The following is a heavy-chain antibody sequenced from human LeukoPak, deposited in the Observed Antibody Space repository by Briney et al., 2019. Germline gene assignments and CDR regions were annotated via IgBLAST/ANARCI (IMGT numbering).Heavy chain of an antibody. D-gene: IGHD2-15*01. J-gene: IGHJ3*02. CDR1: GYTFTSYG. CDR2: ISAYNGST. CDR3: ARLVVVAATDAFDI. V-gene: IGHV1-18*01. Sequence: ASVKVSCKASGYTFTSYGISWVRQAPGQGLEWMGWISAYNGSTNYAQKLQGRVTMTTDTSTSTAYMELRSLRSDDTAVYYCARLVVVAATDAFDIWGQGTMVTVSS.